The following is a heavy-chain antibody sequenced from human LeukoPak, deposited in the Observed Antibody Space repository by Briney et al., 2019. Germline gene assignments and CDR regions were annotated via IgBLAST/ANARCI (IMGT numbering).Heavy chain of an antibody. D-gene: IGHD5-24*01. J-gene: IGHJ4*02. Sequence: SETLSLTCTVSGGSISSYYWSWIRQPPGKGLEWIGYIYYSGSTNYNPSLKSRVTISGDTSKNQVSLILSSVTAADTAVYHCARMRMATTAKFYFDYWGRGTRVTVSS. CDR1: GGSISSYY. V-gene: IGHV4-59*08. CDR3: ARMRMATTAKFYFDY. CDR2: IYYSGST.